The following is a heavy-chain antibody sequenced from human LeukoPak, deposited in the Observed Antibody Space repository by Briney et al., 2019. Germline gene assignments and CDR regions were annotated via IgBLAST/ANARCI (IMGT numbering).Heavy chain of an antibody. J-gene: IGHJ4*02. V-gene: IGHV5-51*01. CDR2: IYPGDSDT. Sequence: GESLKISCKGSGYSFTSYWIGWVRQMPGKGLEWMGIIYPGDSDTRYSPSFQGQVTMSADKSISTAYLQWSSLRASDTAVYFCARRQSCSGGSCYEDFYYWGQGTLVTGSS. CDR3: ARRQSCSGGSCYEDFYY. D-gene: IGHD2-15*01. CDR1: GYSFTSYW.